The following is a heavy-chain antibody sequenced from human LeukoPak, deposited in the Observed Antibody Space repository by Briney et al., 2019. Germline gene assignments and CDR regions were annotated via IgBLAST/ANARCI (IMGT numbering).Heavy chain of an antibody. CDR3: ARDLSSSTSCYSY. Sequence: KTGGSLRLSCAASGFTFSSHSMNWVRQAPGKGLEWVSSISPSGNYIYYADSVEGRFTIYRDNAKNSLYLQMNSPRAKDTAVYYCARDLSSSTSCYSYWGQGTLVTVSS. CDR2: ISPSGNYI. D-gene: IGHD2-2*01. CDR1: GFTFSSHS. J-gene: IGHJ4*02. V-gene: IGHV3-21*01.